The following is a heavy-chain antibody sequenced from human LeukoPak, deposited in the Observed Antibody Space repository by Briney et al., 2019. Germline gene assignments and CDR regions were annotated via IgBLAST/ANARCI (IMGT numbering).Heavy chain of an antibody. V-gene: IGHV3-23*01. J-gene: IGHJ4*02. Sequence: GGSLRLSCAASGFTFSSYAMSWVRQAPGKGLEWVSAISGSGGSTYYADSVKGRFTISRDNSKNTLYLQMNSLRAEDTAVYYCAKDMIGVRSCSSTSCYYPPYYFDYWGQGTLVTVSS. CDR2: ISGSGGST. CDR3: AKDMIGVRSCSSTSCYYPPYYFDY. CDR1: GFTFSSYA. D-gene: IGHD2-2*01.